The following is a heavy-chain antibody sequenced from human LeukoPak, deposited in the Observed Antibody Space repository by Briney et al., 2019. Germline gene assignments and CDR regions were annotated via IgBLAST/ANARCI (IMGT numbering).Heavy chain of an antibody. CDR1: GGTFSSYA. J-gene: IGHJ6*04. D-gene: IGHD3-10*01. Sequence: SVKVSCKASGGTFSSYAISWVRQAPGQGLEWMGGIIPIFGTANYAQKFQGRVTIIADESTSTAYMELSSLRSEDTAVYYCARDERGGSEATYGMDVWGKGTTVTVSS. V-gene: IGHV1-69*01. CDR2: IIPIFGTA. CDR3: ARDERGGSEATYGMDV.